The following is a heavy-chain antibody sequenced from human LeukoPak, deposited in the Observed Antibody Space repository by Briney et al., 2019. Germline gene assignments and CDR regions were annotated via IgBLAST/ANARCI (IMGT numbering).Heavy chain of an antibody. CDR2: ISSSGSTI. D-gene: IGHD3-3*01. Sequence: GGSLRLSCAASGFTFSSYEMNWVRQAPGKGLEWVSYISSSGSTIYYADSVKGRFTISRDNAMNSLYLQMNSLRAEDTAVYYCARAVYDFWSGYDYWGQGTLVTVSS. J-gene: IGHJ4*02. CDR3: ARAVYDFWSGYDY. V-gene: IGHV3-48*03. CDR1: GFTFSSYE.